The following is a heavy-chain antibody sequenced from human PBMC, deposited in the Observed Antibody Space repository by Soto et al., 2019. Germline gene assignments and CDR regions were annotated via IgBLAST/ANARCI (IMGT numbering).Heavy chain of an antibody. Sequence: EVQLVESGGGLVQPGGSLRLSCAATGFTFSSYDMHWVRQATGKGLEWVSAIGTAGDTYYPGSVKGRFTISRENAKNSLYLQMNSLRAGDTAVYYCARADGVMTTSASGYYGMDVWGQGTTVTVSS. CDR1: GFTFSSYD. D-gene: IGHD4-4*01. CDR3: ARADGVMTTSASGYYGMDV. V-gene: IGHV3-13*01. J-gene: IGHJ6*02. CDR2: IGTAGDT.